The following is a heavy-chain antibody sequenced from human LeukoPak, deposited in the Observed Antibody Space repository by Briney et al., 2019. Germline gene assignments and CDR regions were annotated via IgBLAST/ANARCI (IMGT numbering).Heavy chain of an antibody. CDR1: GFTFDDYA. CDR3: ARDPNYDSSGSVDAFDI. J-gene: IGHJ3*02. V-gene: IGHV3-74*01. D-gene: IGHD3-22*01. CDR2: INTDGSIT. Sequence: GRSLRLSCAASGFTFDDYAMHWVRQAQGKGLVWVSRINTDGSITNYADFVKGRFTISRDNAKNTLYLQMNSLRAEDTAVYYCARDPNYDSSGSVDAFDIWGQGTMVTVSS.